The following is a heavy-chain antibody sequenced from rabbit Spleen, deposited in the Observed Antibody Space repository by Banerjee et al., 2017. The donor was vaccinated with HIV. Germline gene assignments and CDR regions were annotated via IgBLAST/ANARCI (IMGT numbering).Heavy chain of an antibody. Sequence: QSLEESGGDLVKPGASLTLTCIASGVSFSGDSYMCWVRQAPGKGLEWIVCMDSGSSGFTYFASWAKGRFTISKTSSTTVTLQMTSLTAADTATYFCARDTGSSFSSYGMDLWGPGTLVTVS. CDR3: ARDTGSSFSSYGMDL. V-gene: IGHV1S40*01. D-gene: IGHD8-1*01. J-gene: IGHJ6*01. CDR1: GVSFSGDSY. CDR2: MDSGSSGFT.